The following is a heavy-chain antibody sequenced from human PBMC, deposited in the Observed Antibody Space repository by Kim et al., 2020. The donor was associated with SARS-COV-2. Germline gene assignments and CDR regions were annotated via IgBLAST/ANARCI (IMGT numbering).Heavy chain of an antibody. CDR2: IYYSGST. CDR1: GGSVSSGSYY. J-gene: IGHJ4*02. D-gene: IGHD3-9*01. Sequence: SETLSLTCTVSGGSVSSGSYYWSWIRQPPGKGLEGIGYIYYSGSTNYNPSLKSRVTISVDTSKNQFSLKLSSVTAADRAVYYCARGGRWYHNLTGYNGNFDYCGEGTLVTVSS. V-gene: IGHV4-61*01. CDR3: ARGGRWYHNLTGYNGNFDY.